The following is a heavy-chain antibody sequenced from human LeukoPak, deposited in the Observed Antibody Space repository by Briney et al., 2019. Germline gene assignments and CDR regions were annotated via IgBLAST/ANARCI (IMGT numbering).Heavy chain of an antibody. J-gene: IGHJ6*03. CDR2: INPSGGST. CDR3: ARDSTPHHYSDFWSGPSYYYCDMDV. Sequence: VSVKVSCKASRYTFTSYYMHWVRQAPGQRLEWMGIINPSGGSTSYAPKFQGRVTMTRDMSTSTVYMQLSSLISEDTAVYYCARDSTPHHYSDFWSGPSYYYCDMDVWGKGTTVTVSS. D-gene: IGHD3-3*01. V-gene: IGHV1-46*01. CDR1: RYTFTSYY.